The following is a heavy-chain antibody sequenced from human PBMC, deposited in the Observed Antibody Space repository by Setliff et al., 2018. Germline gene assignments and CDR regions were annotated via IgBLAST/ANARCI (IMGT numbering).Heavy chain of an antibody. CDR1: GGSISSYY. CDR2: IYYSGST. Sequence: PSETLSLTCTVSGGSISSYYWSWIRQPPGKRLEWIGYIYYSGSTNYNPSLESRVTISVDTSKNQLSLRLNSATAADTAVYYCARLRGAFDYWGQGTLVTVPQ. J-gene: IGHJ4*02. D-gene: IGHD3-16*01. V-gene: IGHV4-59*01. CDR3: ARLRGAFDY.